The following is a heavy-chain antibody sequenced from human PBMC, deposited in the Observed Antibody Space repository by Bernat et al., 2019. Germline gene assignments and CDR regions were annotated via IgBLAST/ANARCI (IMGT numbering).Heavy chain of an antibody. D-gene: IGHD4-17*01. CDR2: INPNSGGT. V-gene: IGHV1-2*02. CDR3: ARDPGWVTTRWYFDL. J-gene: IGHJ2*01. Sequence: QVQLMQSGAEVKKPGASVKVSCKASGYTFSGYYMHWVRQAPGQGLEWMGWINPNSGGTNYAQKLQGRVTMTTDTSTSTAYMELRSLRSDDTAVYYCARDPGWVTTRWYFDLWGRGTLVTVSS. CDR1: GYTFSGYY.